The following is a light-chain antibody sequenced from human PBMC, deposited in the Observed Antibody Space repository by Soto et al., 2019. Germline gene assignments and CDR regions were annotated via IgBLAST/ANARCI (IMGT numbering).Light chain of an antibody. CDR1: SSDVGGYNY. J-gene: IGLJ2*01. Sequence: QTVLTQPASVSGSPGQSITLSCTGTSSDVGGYNYVSWYQQHPGKAPKLMICDVSDRPSGVSNRFSGSKSGNTASLTISGLQAEDEAYYYCSSYTSTSTLVFGGGTKVTVL. CDR3: SSYTSTSTLV. V-gene: IGLV2-14*01. CDR2: DVS.